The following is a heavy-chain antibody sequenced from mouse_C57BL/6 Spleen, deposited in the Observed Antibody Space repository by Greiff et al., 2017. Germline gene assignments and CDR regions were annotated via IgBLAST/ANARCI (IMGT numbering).Heavy chain of an antibody. J-gene: IGHJ4*01. D-gene: IGHD2-10*02. V-gene: IGHV1-5*01. CDR3: TLDVSYYAMDY. CDR1: GYTFTSYW. Sequence: VQLQQSGPVLARPGASVKMSCKTSGYTFTSYWMHWVKQRPGKGLEWIGAIYPGNGDTSYNQKFKGKAKLTAVTSASTAYMELSSLTTEDSEVYYYTLDVSYYAMDYWGQGTSVTVSS. CDR2: IYPGNGDT.